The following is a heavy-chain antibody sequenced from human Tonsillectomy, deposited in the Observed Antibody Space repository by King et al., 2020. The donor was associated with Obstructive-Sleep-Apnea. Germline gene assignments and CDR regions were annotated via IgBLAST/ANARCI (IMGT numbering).Heavy chain of an antibody. V-gene: IGHV4-30-4*01. CDR2: IYYSGST. CDR1: GGSISSGDYY. D-gene: IGHD3-10*01. CDR3: ARVQDGSGSNDAFDI. Sequence: QLQESGPRLVKPSQTLSLTCTVSGGSISSGDYYWSWIRQPPGKGLEWIGYIYYSGSTYYNPSLKSRVTISVDTSKNQFSLKLSSVTAADTAVYYCARVQDGSGSNDAFDIWGQGTMVTVSS. J-gene: IGHJ3*02.